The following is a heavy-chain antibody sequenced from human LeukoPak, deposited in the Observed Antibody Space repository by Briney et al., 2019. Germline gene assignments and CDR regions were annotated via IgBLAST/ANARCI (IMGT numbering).Heavy chain of an antibody. V-gene: IGHV3-7*01. D-gene: IGHD2-2*01. CDR2: IKQDGSEK. CDR1: GFTFSSYS. CDR3: AYCSSTSRCNWFDP. Sequence: GGSLRLSCAASGFTFSSYSMNWVRQAPGKGLEWVANIKQDGSEKYYVDSVKGRFTISRDNAKNSLYLQMDSLRAEDTAVYYCAYCSSTSRCNWFDPWGQGTLVTVSS. J-gene: IGHJ5*02.